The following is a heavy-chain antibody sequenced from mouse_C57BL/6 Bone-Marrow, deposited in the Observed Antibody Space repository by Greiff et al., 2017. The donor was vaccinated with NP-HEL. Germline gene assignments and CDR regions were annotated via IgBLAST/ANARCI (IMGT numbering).Heavy chain of an antibody. CDR3: ARYDYGSGYWYVEV. V-gene: IGHV1-63*01. J-gene: IGHJ1*03. Sequence: QVQLQQSGAELVRPGTSVKMSCKASGYTFTNYWIGWAKQRPGHGLEWIGDIYPGGGYTNYNEKFKGKATLTADKSSSTAYMQLSSLTTEDSAIYYYARYDYGSGYWYVEVEGTGTTVTVTS. CDR2: IYPGGGYT. D-gene: IGHD1-1*01. CDR1: GYTFTNYW.